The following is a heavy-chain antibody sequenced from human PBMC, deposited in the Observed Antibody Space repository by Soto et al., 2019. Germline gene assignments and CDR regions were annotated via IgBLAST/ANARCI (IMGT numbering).Heavy chain of an antibody. J-gene: IGHJ5*02. CDR1: GFTFMGSP. Sequence: EVQLVESGGDLVQPGGPRKVSCAASGFTFMGSPINWAPQPPGKGREGFAGIRSKVNTYATAYAASVKGRFSISRDDSKNTAYLEMNSLKTEDTAVYYCTRFSMDSSSGWFDPWGQGTLVAVSS. V-gene: IGHV3-73*02. D-gene: IGHD6-6*01. CDR3: TRFSMDSSSGWFDP. CDR2: IRSKVNTYAT.